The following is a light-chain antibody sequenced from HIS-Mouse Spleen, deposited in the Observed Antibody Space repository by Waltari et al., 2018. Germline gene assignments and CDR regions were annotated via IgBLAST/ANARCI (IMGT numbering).Light chain of an antibody. CDR1: SLSSYY. Sequence: SSELTQDPAVSVALGQTVRITCQGASLSSYYASRYQQKPGQAPVLVISGKNNRPSGIPDRFSGSSSGNTASLTITGAQAEDEADYYCNSRDSSGNHVVFGGGTKLTVL. J-gene: IGLJ2*01. V-gene: IGLV3-19*01. CDR2: GKN. CDR3: NSRDSSGNHVV.